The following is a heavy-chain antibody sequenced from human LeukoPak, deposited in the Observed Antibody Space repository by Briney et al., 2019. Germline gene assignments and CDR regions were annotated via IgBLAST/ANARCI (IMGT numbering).Heavy chain of an antibody. V-gene: IGHV3-23*01. Sequence: GGSLRLSCEASGFTFSTFAMIWVRQPPGKGLEWVSSIFPSGGEIHYADSVRGRFAISRDNSKSTLSLQMNSLRAEDTAIYYCATYRQVLLPFESWGQGTLVTVSS. CDR2: IFPSGGEI. D-gene: IGHD2-8*02. CDR3: ATYRQVLLPFES. J-gene: IGHJ4*02. CDR1: GFTFSTFA.